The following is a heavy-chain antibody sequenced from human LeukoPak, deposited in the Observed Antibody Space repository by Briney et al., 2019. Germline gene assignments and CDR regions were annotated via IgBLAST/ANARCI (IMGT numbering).Heavy chain of an antibody. CDR3: ARAITMIVVAPPHCYFDL. D-gene: IGHD3-22*01. CDR2: IDYSGST. V-gene: IGHV4-59*01. J-gene: IGHJ2*01. Sequence: PSETLSLTCTVSGGSISSFYWSWLRRPPGKGLEWIGYIDYSGSTNYSPSLKSRVTISVDSSQTQFSLKLNSGTAADTAVYYCARAITMIVVAPPHCYFDLWGRGTLVTVSS. CDR1: GGSISSFY.